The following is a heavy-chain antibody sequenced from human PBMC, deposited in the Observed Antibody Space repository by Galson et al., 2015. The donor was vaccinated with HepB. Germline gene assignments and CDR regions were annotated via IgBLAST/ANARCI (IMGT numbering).Heavy chain of an antibody. CDR1: GSSFGSYD. D-gene: IGHD3-16*01. V-gene: IGHV3-23*01. CDR3: AKLGGSWVY. CDR2: ISINGGNT. J-gene: IGHJ4*02. Sequence: SLRLSCAASGSSFGSYDMSWVRQAPGKGLEWVSGISINGGNTHYADSVKGRFTISRANSKNTLYLLMNSLRAEDTAVYYCAKLGGSWVYWGQGTLVTVSS.